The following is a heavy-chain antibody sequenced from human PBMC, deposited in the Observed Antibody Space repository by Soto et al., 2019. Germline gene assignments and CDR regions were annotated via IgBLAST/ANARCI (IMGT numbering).Heavy chain of an antibody. CDR2: IYYSGST. J-gene: IGHJ4*02. CDR1: GGSISSGGYY. V-gene: IGHV4-31*03. CDR3: AREGGESSDGLYYFDS. Sequence: PSETLSLTCTVSGGSISSGGYYWSWIHQHPGKGLEWIGYIYYSGSTYYNPSLKSRVTISVDTSKNQFSLKLSSVTAADTAVYFCAREGGESSDGLYYFDSWGQGSRVTVSS. D-gene: IGHD3-16*01.